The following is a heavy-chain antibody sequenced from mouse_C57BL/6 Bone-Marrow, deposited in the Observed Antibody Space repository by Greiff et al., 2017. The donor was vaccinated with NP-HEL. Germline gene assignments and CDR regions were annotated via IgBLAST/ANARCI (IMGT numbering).Heavy chain of an antibody. D-gene: IGHD1-1*01. CDR1: GFNIKNTY. J-gene: IGHJ2*01. Sequence: EVQLKESVAELVRPGASVKLSCTASGFNIKNTYMHWVKQRPEQGLEWIGRIDPANGNTKYAPKFQGKATITADTSSNTAYLQLSSLTSEDTAIYYCARVHITTVVPYYFDYWGQGTTLTVSS. CDR3: ARVHITTVVPYYFDY. CDR2: IDPANGNT. V-gene: IGHV14-3*01.